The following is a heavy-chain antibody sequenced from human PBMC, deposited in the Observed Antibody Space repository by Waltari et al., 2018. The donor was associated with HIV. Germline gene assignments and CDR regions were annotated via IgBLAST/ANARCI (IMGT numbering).Heavy chain of an antibody. CDR1: GNTFTTYV. V-gene: IGHV1-3*01. Sequence: QAQFVQSGAEVKKPGASVNISCEVSGNTFTTYVVHWLRQAPGHRPEWMGLINPGTSRKQFAHEFPGRLNFTRDTSGRVAYMALSGLRFEDTAVYYCARGAYSRRTSTSSRLWASWGQGTPVTVSS. CDR3: ARGAYSRRTSTSSRLWAS. D-gene: IGHD2-21*01. J-gene: IGHJ5*02. CDR2: INPGTSRK.